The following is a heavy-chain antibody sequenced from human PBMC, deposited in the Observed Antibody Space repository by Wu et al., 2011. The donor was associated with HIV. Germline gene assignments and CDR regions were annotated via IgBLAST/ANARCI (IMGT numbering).Heavy chain of an antibody. CDR3: ARSLGYCSSTSCPRAFDP. CDR1: GGTFSTYA. D-gene: IGHD2-2*01. J-gene: IGHJ5*02. CDR2: ITPMFGTA. V-gene: IGHV1-69*05. Sequence: QVQVVQSGAEVKKPGSSVKVSCKTSGGTFSTYAISWVRQAPGQGLEWMGGITPMFGTANYAQKFQGRVTITTDESTSTAYMELSSLRSEDTAVYYCARSLGYCSSTSCPRAFDPWGQGTLVTVSS.